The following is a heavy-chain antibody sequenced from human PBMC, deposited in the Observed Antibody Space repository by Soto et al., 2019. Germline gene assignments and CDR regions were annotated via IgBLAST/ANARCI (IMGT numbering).Heavy chain of an antibody. Sequence: PSETLSLTCTVSGGSISSYYWSWIRQPPGKGLEWIGYIYYSGSTNYNPSLKSRVTISVDTSKNQFSLKLGSVTAADTTVYYCARDLAVTTGNYYYYGMDVWGQGTTVTVSS. CDR2: IYYSGST. V-gene: IGHV4-59*01. J-gene: IGHJ6*02. CDR3: ARDLAVTTGNYYYYGMDV. D-gene: IGHD4-17*01. CDR1: GGSISSYY.